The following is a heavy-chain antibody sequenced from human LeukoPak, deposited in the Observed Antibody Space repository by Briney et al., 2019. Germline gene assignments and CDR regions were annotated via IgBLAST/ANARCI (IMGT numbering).Heavy chain of an antibody. D-gene: IGHD2-8*01. Sequence: ASVKVSCKASGYTFTGYYMHWVRQAPGQGLEWMGWINPNSGGTNYAQKFQGRVTMTRDTSISTAYMELSRLRSDDTAVYYCARAVGFAVIMVYPPDYWGQGTLVTVSS. CDR2: INPNSGGT. J-gene: IGHJ4*02. V-gene: IGHV1-2*02. CDR3: ARAVGFAVIMVYPPDY. CDR1: GYTFTGYY.